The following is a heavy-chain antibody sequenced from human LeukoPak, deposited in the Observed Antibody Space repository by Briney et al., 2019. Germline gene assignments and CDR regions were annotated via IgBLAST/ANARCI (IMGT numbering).Heavy chain of an antibody. J-gene: IGHJ6*02. D-gene: IGHD3-3*01. V-gene: IGHV3-30-3*01. CDR1: GFTFSSYA. CDR2: ISYDGSNK. CDR3: ARGRSYDFWSGYENYYGMDV. Sequence: GSLRLSCAASGFTFSSYAMHWVRQAPGKGLEWVAVISYDGSNKYYADSVKGRFTISRDNSKNTLYLQMNSLRAEDTAVYYCARGRSYDFWSGYENYYGMDVWGQGTTVTVSS.